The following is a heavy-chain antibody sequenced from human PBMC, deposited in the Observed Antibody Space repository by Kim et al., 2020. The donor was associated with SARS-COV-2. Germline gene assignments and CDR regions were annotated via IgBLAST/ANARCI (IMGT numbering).Heavy chain of an antibody. V-gene: IGHV1-46*01. J-gene: IGHJ4*02. CDR3: VRESTNNFDY. Sequence: STTYAQNFQGRVTMTRDTSTSTVYMELSSLRSEDTAVYYCVRESTNNFDYWGQGTQVTVSS. D-gene: IGHD2-2*01. CDR2: ST.